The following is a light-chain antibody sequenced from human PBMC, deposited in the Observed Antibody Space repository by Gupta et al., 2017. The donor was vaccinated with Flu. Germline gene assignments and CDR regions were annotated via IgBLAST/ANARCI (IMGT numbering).Light chain of an antibody. CDR2: GTS. Sequence: ILFPQSPGTLSLSPGERATLSCRASQSIHNSYLAWYQHKPGQAPRLLIYGTSNRATGIPDRFSGSGFATDFTLTISRLEPEDFAVYYCQQFNRSPNTFGQGTKLEIK. CDR3: QQFNRSPNT. J-gene: IGKJ2*01. CDR1: QSIHNSY. V-gene: IGKV3-20*01.